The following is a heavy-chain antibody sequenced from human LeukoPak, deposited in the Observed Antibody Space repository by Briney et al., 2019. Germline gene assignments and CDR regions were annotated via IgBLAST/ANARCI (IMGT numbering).Heavy chain of an antibody. CDR2: IYSGGST. V-gene: IGHV3-53*01. CDR3: ARGMATILDY. CDR1: GVTFSSYW. D-gene: IGHD5-24*01. Sequence: GSLRLSCVASGVTFSSYWMHWVRQAPGKGLEWVSVIYSGGSTYYADSVKGRFTISRDNSKNTLYLQMNSLRAEDTAVYYCARGMATILDYWGQGTLVTVSS. J-gene: IGHJ4*02.